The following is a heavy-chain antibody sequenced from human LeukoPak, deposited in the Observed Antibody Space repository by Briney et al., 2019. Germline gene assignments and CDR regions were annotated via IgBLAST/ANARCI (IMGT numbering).Heavy chain of an antibody. D-gene: IGHD5-24*01. CDR2: GRYSGTT. J-gene: IGHJ4*02. V-gene: IGHV4-39*01. Sequence: PSETLSLTCTVSGAAISRNSCFWGWIRQPPGMGLEWIGSGRYSGTTYYNPSLKSRVTISIDTSKNQFSLRLSSVTAADTAVYYCARHEEEDGYNAKTPDYWGQGALATVSS. CDR1: GAAISRNSCF. CDR3: ARHEEEDGYNAKTPDY.